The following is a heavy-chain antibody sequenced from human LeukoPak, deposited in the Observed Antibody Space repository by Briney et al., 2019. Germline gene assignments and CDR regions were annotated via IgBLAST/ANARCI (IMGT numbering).Heavy chain of an antibody. CDR3: ARGYYDTNGYYYRLDS. D-gene: IGHD3-22*01. Sequence: ASVKVSCKASGYTFTTYDMNWVRQATGQGLEWMGWMNPNRGNTGYEQKLQGRVTMTGNTSISTAYMELSSLRSEDTAVYYCARGYYDTNGYYYRLDSWGQGTLVTVSS. V-gene: IGHV1-8*01. CDR2: MNPNRGNT. J-gene: IGHJ4*02. CDR1: GYTFTTYD.